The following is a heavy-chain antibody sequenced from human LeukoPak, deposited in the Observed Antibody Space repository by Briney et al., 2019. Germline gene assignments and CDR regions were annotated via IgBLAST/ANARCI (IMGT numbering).Heavy chain of an antibody. CDR2: ISGSGGST. V-gene: IGHV3-23*01. CDR1: GFTFSNYG. Sequence: GGSLRLSCAVSGFTFSNYGMNWVRQAPGKGLEWVSAISGSGGSTYYADSVRGRFTISRDNSKNTLYLQMNSLRAEDTAVYYCAKEPEIQLWPFDYWGQGTLVTVSS. CDR3: AKEPEIQLWPFDY. J-gene: IGHJ4*02. D-gene: IGHD5-18*01.